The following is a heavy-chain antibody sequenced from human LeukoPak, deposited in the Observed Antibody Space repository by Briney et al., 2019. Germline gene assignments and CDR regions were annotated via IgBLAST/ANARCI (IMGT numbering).Heavy chain of an antibody. D-gene: IGHD6-19*01. CDR1: GYTFTSYD. J-gene: IGHJ6*02. CDR3: ARGRGGWYLYGMDV. CDR2: MNPNSGNT. V-gene: IGHV1-8*01. Sequence: ASVEVSCKASGYTFTSYDINWVRQATGQGLEWMGWMNPNSGNTGYAQKFQGRVTMTRNTSISTAYMELSSLRSEDTAVYYCARGRGGWYLYGMDVWGQGTTVTVSS.